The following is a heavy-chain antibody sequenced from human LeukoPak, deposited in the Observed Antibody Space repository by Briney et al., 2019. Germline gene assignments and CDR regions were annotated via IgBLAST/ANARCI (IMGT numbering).Heavy chain of an antibody. V-gene: IGHV4-61*02. Sequence: SETLSLTCTVSGGSLSSGSYYWRWIRQPAGTGLQWLGRIYTSGSTNYNPSLKSRVTISVDTSKNQFSLKLSSVTAADTAVYYCARLTQVFGYSYHFDYWGQGTLVTVSS. J-gene: IGHJ4*02. CDR2: IYTSGST. CDR3: ARLTQVFGYSYHFDY. CDR1: GGSLSSGSYY. D-gene: IGHD5-18*01.